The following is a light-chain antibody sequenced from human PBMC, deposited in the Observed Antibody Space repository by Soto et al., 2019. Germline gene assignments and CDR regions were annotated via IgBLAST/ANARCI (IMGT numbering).Light chain of an antibody. J-gene: IGKJ2*01. V-gene: IGKV3-20*01. Sequence: EIVLTQSPATLSLSPGERATLSCRASQSVSSNLAWYQQKPGQAPRLLIYDASNRVTGIPARFSGSGSGTDFTLTISRLEPEDFAVYYCQQYGSSQYTFGQGTKLEIK. CDR1: QSVSSN. CDR2: DAS. CDR3: QQYGSSQYT.